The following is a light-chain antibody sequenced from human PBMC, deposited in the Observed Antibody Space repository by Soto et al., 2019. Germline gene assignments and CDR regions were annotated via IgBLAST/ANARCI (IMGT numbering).Light chain of an antibody. CDR1: SSNIGSNT. V-gene: IGLV1-44*01. J-gene: IGLJ2*01. CDR3: AAWDDSLNGV. Sequence: QTVVNQPPSASGTPGQRVTISCSGSSSNIGSNTVNWYQQLPGTAPKLLIYSNNQRPSGVPDRFSGSKSGTSASLAISGLQSEDEADYYCAAWDDSLNGVFGGGTKLTVL. CDR2: SNN.